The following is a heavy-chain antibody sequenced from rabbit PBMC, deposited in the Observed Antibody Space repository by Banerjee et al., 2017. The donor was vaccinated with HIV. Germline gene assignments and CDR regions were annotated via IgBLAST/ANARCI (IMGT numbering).Heavy chain of an antibody. CDR1: GFSFSGNNW. CDR3: ARRLYGDVRHYNL. V-gene: IGHV1S40*01. D-gene: IGHD2-1*01. J-gene: IGHJ4*01. Sequence: QSLEESGGDLVKPGASLTLTCTASGFSFSGNNWICWVRQAPGKGLEWIACIYAGSSGSTYYASWAKGRFTISKPSSTTVTLQMTSLTAADTATYFCARRLYGDVRHYNLWGQGTLVTVS. CDR2: IYAGSSGST.